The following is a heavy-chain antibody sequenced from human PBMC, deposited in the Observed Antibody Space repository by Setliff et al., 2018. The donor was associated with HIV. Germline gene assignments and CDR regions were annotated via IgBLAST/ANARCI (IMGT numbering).Heavy chain of an antibody. J-gene: IGHJ3*02. Sequence: SETLSLTCTVSGGSISSYYWSWIRQPPGKGLEWIGYIYTSGSTNYNPSLKSRVTISVDTSKNQFSLKLSSVTAADTAVYYCARDTDDAFDIWGQGTMVT. V-gene: IGHV4-4*08. CDR2: IYTSGST. CDR1: GGSISSYY. CDR3: ARDTDDAFDI.